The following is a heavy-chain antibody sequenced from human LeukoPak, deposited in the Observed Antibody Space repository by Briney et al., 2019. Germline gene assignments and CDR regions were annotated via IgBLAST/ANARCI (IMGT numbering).Heavy chain of an antibody. Sequence: GGSLRLSCAASGLTFSSYTMNWVRQAPGKGLEWVSSISSSSSYIYHAESVEGRFTISRDNAKNSLYLQLNSLRAEDRAVYYCARGGGYIDNWGQGTLVTVSS. CDR3: ARGGGYIDN. CDR2: ISSSSSYI. V-gene: IGHV3-21*06. CDR1: GLTFSSYT. D-gene: IGHD2-15*01. J-gene: IGHJ4*02.